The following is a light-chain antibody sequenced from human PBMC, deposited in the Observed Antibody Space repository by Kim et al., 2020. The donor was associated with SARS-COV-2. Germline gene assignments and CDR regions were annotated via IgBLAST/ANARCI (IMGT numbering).Light chain of an antibody. CDR3: QSLDGSDWV. CDR1: SGSIASDD. Sequence: GTNVPISCPRSSGSIASDDVQWYPQRPGSAPITLIYEHSRRPSAVPDRFSGSIDSSSNSASLTISGLKTEDEADYYCQSLDGSDWVFGGGTQLTVL. V-gene: IGLV6-57*03. CDR2: EHS. J-gene: IGLJ3*02.